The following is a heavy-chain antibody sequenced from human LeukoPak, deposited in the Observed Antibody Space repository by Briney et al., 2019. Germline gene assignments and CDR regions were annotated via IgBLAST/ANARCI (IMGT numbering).Heavy chain of an antibody. J-gene: IGHJ4*02. CDR3: ARVSEISPSYYYDSSGYYYFDY. CDR1: GGSISSNY. V-gene: IGHV4-59*01. CDR2: IYYNGNT. D-gene: IGHD3-22*01. Sequence: SETLSLTCTVSGGSISSNYWSWIRQPPGKGLEWIGYIYYNGNTNYNPSLKSRVTTSVDTSKNQFSLKLSSVTAADTAVYYCARVSEISPSYYYDSSGYYYFDYWGQGTLVTVSS.